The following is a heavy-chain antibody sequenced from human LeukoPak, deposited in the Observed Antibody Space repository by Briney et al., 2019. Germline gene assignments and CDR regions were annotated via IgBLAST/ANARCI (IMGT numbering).Heavy chain of an antibody. D-gene: IGHD3-22*01. Sequence: SETLSLTCTVSGDSISSYYWSWIRQPAGKGLEWIGRIYTSGSTNYNPSLKSRVTMSVDTSKNQFSLKLSSVTAADTAVYYCARTSLGYDSSGPDLWGQGTLVTVSS. CDR1: GDSISSYY. V-gene: IGHV4-4*07. J-gene: IGHJ4*02. CDR2: IYTSGST. CDR3: ARTSLGYDSSGPDL.